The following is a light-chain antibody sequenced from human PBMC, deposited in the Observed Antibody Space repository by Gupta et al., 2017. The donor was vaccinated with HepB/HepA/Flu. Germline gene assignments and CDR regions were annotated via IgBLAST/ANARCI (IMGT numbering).Light chain of an antibody. CDR1: QDIRSS. Sequence: LGDRVTITCRAGQDIRSSLAWYHQKPGKAPNLLISAASSLQSGVPARFSGSGSGTEFTLTISDLQPEDFGTYYCQQLDSYPRTFGQGTKVEIK. V-gene: IGKV1-9*01. J-gene: IGKJ1*01. CDR3: QQLDSYPRT. CDR2: AAS.